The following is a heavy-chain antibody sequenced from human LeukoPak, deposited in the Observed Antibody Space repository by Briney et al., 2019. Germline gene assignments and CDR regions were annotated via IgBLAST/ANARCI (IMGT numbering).Heavy chain of an antibody. CDR2: ISAYNGNT. CDR3: AREGVTIFGVVPRPGGFDP. CDR1: GYTFTSYG. V-gene: IGHV1-18*01. D-gene: IGHD3-3*01. Sequence: ASVKVSCKASGYTFTSYGISWVRQAPGQGLEWMGWISAYNGNTNYAQKLQGRVTMATDTSTSTAYMELRSLRPEDTAVYYCAREGVTIFGVVPRPGGFDPWGQGTLVTVSS. J-gene: IGHJ5*02.